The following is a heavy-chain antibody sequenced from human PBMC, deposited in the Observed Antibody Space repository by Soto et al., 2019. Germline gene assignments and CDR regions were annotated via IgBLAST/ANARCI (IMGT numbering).Heavy chain of an antibody. J-gene: IGHJ3*02. D-gene: IGHD6-19*01. CDR2: IYYSGST. CDR1: GGSISSYY. V-gene: IGHV4-59*01. CDR3: ARDQAIAVAGSSDAFDI. Sequence: ASETLSLTCTVSGGSISSYYWSWIRQPPGKGLEWIGYIYYSGSTNYNPSLKSRVTISVDTSKNQFSLKLSSVTAADTAVYYCARDQAIAVAGSSDAFDIWGQGTMVTVSS.